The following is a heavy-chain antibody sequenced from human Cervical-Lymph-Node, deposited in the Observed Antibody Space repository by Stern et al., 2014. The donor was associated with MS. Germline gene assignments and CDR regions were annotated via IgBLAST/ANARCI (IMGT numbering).Heavy chain of an antibody. CDR2: ISYAGSNK. CDR1: GFTFRGHC. CDR3: ARDGPEYDHNGRGDAFDV. Sequence: QLLESGGGVVHPGRSLRLSCAASGFTFRGHCLHWVRPAPGKGLEWVALISYAGSNKGDADSVKGRFTIARDRSSNTRLLQMNNLRLEDTAVYYCARDGPEYDHNGRGDAFDVWGQGAMVTVSS. D-gene: IGHD2-8*01. J-gene: IGHJ3*01. V-gene: IGHV3-33*05.